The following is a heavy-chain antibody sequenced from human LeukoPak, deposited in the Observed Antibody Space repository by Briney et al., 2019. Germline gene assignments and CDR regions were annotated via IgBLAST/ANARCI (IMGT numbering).Heavy chain of an antibody. CDR1: GASIISYF. CDR2: IHYSGDT. V-gene: IGHV4-59*01. Sequence: SETLSLTCTVSGASIISYFWSWIRQPPGKGREWIGYIHYSGDTNYNPSLKSRGTISVDTSKNQFALRLTSVTAADTAVYYCARAPDYGGNLDYWGQGTLVTVSS. D-gene: IGHD4-23*01. J-gene: IGHJ4*02. CDR3: ARAPDYGGNLDY.